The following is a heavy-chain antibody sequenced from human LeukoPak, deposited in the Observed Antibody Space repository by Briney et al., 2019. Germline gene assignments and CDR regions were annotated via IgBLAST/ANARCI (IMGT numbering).Heavy chain of an antibody. D-gene: IGHD6-13*01. Sequence: GRSLRLSCAASGFTFSTYVMHWVRQAPGKGLEWVAVISYDGVNKYYADSVKGRFTISRDDSKNTVYLQMNSLRVEDTAVYYCARDHSSWSYYFDYWGQGTLVTVSS. CDR3: ARDHSSWSYYFDY. CDR1: GFTFSTYV. J-gene: IGHJ4*02. V-gene: IGHV3-30-3*01. CDR2: ISYDGVNK.